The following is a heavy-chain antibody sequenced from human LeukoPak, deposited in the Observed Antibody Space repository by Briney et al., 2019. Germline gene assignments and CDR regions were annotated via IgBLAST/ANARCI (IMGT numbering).Heavy chain of an antibody. Sequence: ASVKVSCKASGYTFTHYDINWVRPATGQRLEWMGWMNPNSGNTGYAQKFQGRVTMTRNTSISTAYMELSSLRSEDTAMYYCARGRGFCNGGSCSNAFDIWGQGTMVTVSS. CDR1: GYTFTHYD. CDR3: ARGRGFCNGGSCSNAFDI. CDR2: MNPNSGNT. D-gene: IGHD2-15*01. V-gene: IGHV1-8*01. J-gene: IGHJ3*02.